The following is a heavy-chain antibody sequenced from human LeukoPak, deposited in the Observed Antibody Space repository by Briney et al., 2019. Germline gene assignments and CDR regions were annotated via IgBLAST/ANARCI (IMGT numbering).Heavy chain of an antibody. J-gene: IGHJ3*02. CDR3: ARAGGGLRYSFDI. Sequence: SETLSLTCTVSGGSISSGSYYWSWIRQPAGKGLEWIGRIYTSGSTNYNPSLKSRVTISVDTSKNRFSLKLSSVPAADTAVYYCARAGGGLRYSFDIWGQGTMVTVSS. V-gene: IGHV4-61*02. D-gene: IGHD3-9*01. CDR1: GGSISSGSYY. CDR2: IYTSGST.